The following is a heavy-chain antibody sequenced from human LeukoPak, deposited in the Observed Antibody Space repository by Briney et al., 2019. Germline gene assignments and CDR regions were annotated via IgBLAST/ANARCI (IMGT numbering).Heavy chain of an antibody. V-gene: IGHV3-21*01. CDR1: GFTFSSYA. CDR2: ISSSSYI. Sequence: GGSLRLSCTASGFTFSSYAMSWVRQAPGKGLEWVSSISSSSYIHYADSVKGRFTISRDNAKNSLYLQMNSLRAEDTAVYYCARAEYSSGWYYFDYWGQGTLVTVSS. D-gene: IGHD6-19*01. J-gene: IGHJ4*02. CDR3: ARAEYSSGWYYFDY.